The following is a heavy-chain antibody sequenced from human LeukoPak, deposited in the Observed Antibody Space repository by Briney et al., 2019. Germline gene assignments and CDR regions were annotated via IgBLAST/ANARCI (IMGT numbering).Heavy chain of an antibody. CDR1: GGTFRSYA. V-gene: IGHV1-69*05. J-gene: IGHJ5*02. D-gene: IGHD3-3*01. CDR2: INPIFGTA. Sequence: SVTVSCQASGGTFRSYAISGVRQAPGQGLDRMGGINPIFGTANYTQKFQGRVTITTDESTSTAYMELSSLRSEDTAVYYCAKGVGVNTSPRRGSWFDPWGQGTLVTVSS. CDR3: AKGVGVNTSPRRGSWFDP.